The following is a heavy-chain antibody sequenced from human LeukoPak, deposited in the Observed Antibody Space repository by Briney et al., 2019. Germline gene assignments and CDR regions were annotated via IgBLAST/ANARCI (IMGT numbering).Heavy chain of an antibody. CDR2: IYYSGST. V-gene: IGHV4-59*01. CDR3: ARGGPYYYDSSGYYGL. D-gene: IGHD3-22*01. J-gene: IGHJ4*02. CDR1: GGSISSYY. Sequence: SETLSLTCTVSGGSISSYYWSWIRQPPGKGLEWIGYIYYSGSTNYNPSLKSRVTISVDTSKNQFSLKLSSVTAADTAVYYCARGGPYYYDSSGYYGLWGQGTLVTVFS.